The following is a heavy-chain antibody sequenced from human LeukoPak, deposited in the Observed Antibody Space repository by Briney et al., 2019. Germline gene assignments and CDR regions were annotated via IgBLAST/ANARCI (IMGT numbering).Heavy chain of an antibody. Sequence: GASVKVSCKASRYTFTSYDINWVRQATGQGLEWMGWMNPNSGNTGYAQKFQGRVTMTTDTSTSTAYMELRSLRSDDTAVYYCASSASSGYYDRFDYWGQGTLVTVSS. CDR2: MNPNSGNT. D-gene: IGHD3-22*01. CDR3: ASSASSGYYDRFDY. CDR1: RYTFTSYD. V-gene: IGHV1-8*01. J-gene: IGHJ4*02.